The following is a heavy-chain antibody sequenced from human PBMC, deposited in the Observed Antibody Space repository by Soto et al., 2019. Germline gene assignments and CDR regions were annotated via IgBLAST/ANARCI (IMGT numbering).Heavy chain of an antibody. Sequence: ASVKVSCKASGYTFTSYYMHWVRQAPGQGLEWMGIINPSGGSTSYAQKFQGRVTMTRDTSTSTVHMELSSLRSEDTAVYYCAREYSSSSAPDYFDYWGQGTLVTVSS. V-gene: IGHV1-46*03. CDR2: INPSGGST. D-gene: IGHD6-6*01. CDR3: AREYSSSSAPDYFDY. CDR1: GYTFTSYY. J-gene: IGHJ4*02.